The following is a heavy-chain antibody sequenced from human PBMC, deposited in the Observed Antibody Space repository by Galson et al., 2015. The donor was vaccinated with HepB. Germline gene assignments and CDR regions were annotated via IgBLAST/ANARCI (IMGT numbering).Heavy chain of an antibody. CDR2: INTNTGNP. V-gene: IGHV7-4-1*02. CDR1: GYTFTSYA. CDR3: ATWGTTVRRAGFDP. Sequence: SVKVSCKASGYTFTSYAMNWVRQAPGQGLEWMEWINTNTGNPTYAQGFTGRFVFSLDTSVSTAYLQISSLKAEDTAVYYCATWGTTVRRAGFDPWGQGTLVTVSS. D-gene: IGHD4-11*01. J-gene: IGHJ5*02.